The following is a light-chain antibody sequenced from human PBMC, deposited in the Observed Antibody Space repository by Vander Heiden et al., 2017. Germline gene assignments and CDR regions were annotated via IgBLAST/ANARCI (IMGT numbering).Light chain of an antibody. CDR1: NIGSKS. V-gene: IGLV3-21*02. J-gene: IGLJ2*01. CDR3: QVWNRSSGHVV. Sequence: SYVLPQPPSVSGAPGQTAGITCGGNNIGSKSVHWYQQKPGQAPVLVVYDDGDRRSGVPERYSGSNSRNAAALTISRVEAGDEADDDCQVWNRSSGHVVFGGGTKLTVL. CDR2: DDG.